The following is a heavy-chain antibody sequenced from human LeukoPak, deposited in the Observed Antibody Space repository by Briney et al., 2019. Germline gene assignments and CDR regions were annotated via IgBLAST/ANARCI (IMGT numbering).Heavy chain of an antibody. J-gene: IGHJ6*03. CDR2: IRYDGSNK. CDR3: AKDSKEWLVNYYYYYYMDV. V-gene: IGHV3-30*02. Sequence: GGSLRLSCAASGFTFSSYGMHWVRQAPGKGLEWVAFIRYDGSNKYYADSVKGRFTISRDNSKNTLYLQMNSLRAEDTAVYYCAKDSKEWLVNYYYYYYMDVWGKGTTVTVSS. CDR1: GFTFSSYG. D-gene: IGHD6-19*01.